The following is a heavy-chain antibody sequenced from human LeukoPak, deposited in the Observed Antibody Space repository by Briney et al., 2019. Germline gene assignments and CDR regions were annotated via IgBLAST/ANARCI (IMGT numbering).Heavy chain of an antibody. CDR3: ARVKDSSSCYDY. D-gene: IGHD6-13*01. V-gene: IGHV4-59*01. CDR2: IYYSGST. CDR1: GGSISSYY. Sequence: SETLSLTCTVSGGSISSYYWSWIRQPPGKGLEGVGYIYYSGSTNYNPSLKSRVTISVDTSKNQFSLKLSSVTAADTAVYYCARVKDSSSCYDYWGQGTLVTVSS. J-gene: IGHJ4*02.